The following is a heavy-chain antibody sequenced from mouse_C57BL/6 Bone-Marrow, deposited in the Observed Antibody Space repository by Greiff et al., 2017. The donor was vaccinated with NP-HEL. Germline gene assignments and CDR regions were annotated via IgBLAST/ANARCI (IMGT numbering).Heavy chain of an antibody. D-gene: IGHD1-1*01. V-gene: IGHV5-16*01. J-gene: IGHJ2*01. CDR1: GFTFSDYY. Sequence: EVKLQESEGGLVQPGSSMKLSCTASGFTFSDYYMAWVRQVPEKGLEWVANINYDGSSTYYLDSLKSRFIISRDNAKNILYLQMSSLKSEDTATYYCARYYGSSYYFDYWGQGTTLTVSS. CDR2: INYDGSST. CDR3: ARYYGSSYYFDY.